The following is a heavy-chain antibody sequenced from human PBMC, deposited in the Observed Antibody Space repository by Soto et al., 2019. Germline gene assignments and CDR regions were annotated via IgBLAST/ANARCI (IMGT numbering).Heavy chain of an antibody. CDR3: ARAGIVAVVAATPVWFDP. V-gene: IGHV4-34*01. Sequence: QVQLQQWGAGLLKPSETLSLTCAVYGGSFSGYYWSWIRQPPGKGLEWIGEINHSGSTNYNPSLKSRVTISVDTSKNQFSLKLSSVTAADTAVYYCARAGIVAVVAATPVWFDPWGQGTLVTVSS. CDR1: GGSFSGYY. CDR2: INHSGST. J-gene: IGHJ5*02. D-gene: IGHD2-15*01.